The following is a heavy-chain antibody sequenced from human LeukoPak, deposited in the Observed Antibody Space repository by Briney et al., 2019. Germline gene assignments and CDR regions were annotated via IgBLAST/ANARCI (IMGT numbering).Heavy chain of an antibody. CDR1: GGSFSGYY. V-gene: IGHV4-34*01. CDR2: INHSGST. J-gene: IGHJ3*02. Sequence: SETLSLTCAVYGGSFSGYYWSWIRQPPGKGLEWIGEINHSGSTNYNPSLKSRVTISVDTSKNQFSLKLSSVTAADTAVYYCAGALGGDAFDIWGLGTTVTVSS. D-gene: IGHD3-16*01. CDR3: AGALGGDAFDI.